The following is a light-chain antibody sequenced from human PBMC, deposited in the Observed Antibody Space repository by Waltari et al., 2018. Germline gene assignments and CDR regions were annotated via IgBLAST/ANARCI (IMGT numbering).Light chain of an antibody. Sequence: DIQMTQSPSSLSASVGDRVTITYRASQSISSHLNWYQQKPGKAPKLLIYAASSLQSVVPSRFSDSGSGTDFTLTISSLQPEDFATYYCQQSYSTPKITFGQGTRLEIK. CDR1: QSISSH. CDR2: AAS. J-gene: IGKJ5*01. V-gene: IGKV1-39*01. CDR3: QQSYSTPKIT.